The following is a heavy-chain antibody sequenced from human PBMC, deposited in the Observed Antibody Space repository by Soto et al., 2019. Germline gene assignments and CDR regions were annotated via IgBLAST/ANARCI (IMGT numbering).Heavy chain of an antibody. V-gene: IGHV1-18*01. J-gene: IGHJ3*02. CDR2: IRAYNGKA. CDR1: GYTFTSYG. D-gene: IGHD1-26*01. CDR3: ERTVGASYAFDI. Sequence: QVQLVQSGAEVEKPGASVKVSCKASGYTFTSYGISWVRQAPGQGLELRGWIRAYNGKANYAQMRQGRVTMDKDTSPSTAYMGLRSLRSGDTAVYYCERTVGASYAFDIGGQGTMVTVSS.